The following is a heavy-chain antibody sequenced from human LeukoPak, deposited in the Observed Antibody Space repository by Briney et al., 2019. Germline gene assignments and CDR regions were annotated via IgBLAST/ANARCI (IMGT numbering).Heavy chain of an antibody. J-gene: IGHJ5*02. CDR1: GFTVSSNY. CDR3: ARVIAAAGIRQRRPNWFDP. Sequence: GSLRLSCAASGFTVSSNYVSWVRQAPGKGLEWVSVIYSGGSTYYADSVKGRFTISRDNSKNTLYLQMNSLRAEDTAVYYCARVIAAAGIRQRRPNWFDPWGQGTLVTVSS. D-gene: IGHD6-13*01. V-gene: IGHV3-66*01. CDR2: IYSGGST.